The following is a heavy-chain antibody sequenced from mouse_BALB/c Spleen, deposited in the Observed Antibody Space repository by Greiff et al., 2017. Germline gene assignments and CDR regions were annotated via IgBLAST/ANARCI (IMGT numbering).Heavy chain of an antibody. D-gene: IGHD1-1*01. CDR2: ISDGGSYT. CDR1: GFTFSDYY. V-gene: IGHV5-4*02. Sequence: EVKLEESGGGLVKPGGSLKLSCAASGFTFSDYYMYWVRQTPEKRLEWVATISDGGSYTYYPDSVKGRFTISRDNAENNLYLQMSSLKSEDTAMYYWARDRGTVVADYAMDYWGQGTSVTVSS. J-gene: IGHJ4*01. CDR3: ARDRGTVVADYAMDY.